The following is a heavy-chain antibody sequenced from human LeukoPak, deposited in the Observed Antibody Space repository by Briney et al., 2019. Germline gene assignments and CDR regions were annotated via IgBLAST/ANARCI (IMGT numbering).Heavy chain of an antibody. CDR3: ARRGLDGGSSGWYGGISYFDY. CDR1: GFTFSSYG. D-gene: IGHD6-19*01. Sequence: GGPLRLSCAASGFTFSSYGMHWVRQAPGKGLEWVAVISYDGSNINYAESVKGRFTISRDNSKNTLYLQMNSLRAEDTAVYYCARRGLDGGSSGWYGGISYFDYWGQGTLVTVSS. CDR2: ISYDGSNI. V-gene: IGHV3-30*03. J-gene: IGHJ4*02.